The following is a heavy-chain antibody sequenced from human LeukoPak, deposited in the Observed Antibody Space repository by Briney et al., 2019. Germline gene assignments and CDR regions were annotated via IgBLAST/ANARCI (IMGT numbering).Heavy chain of an antibody. CDR3: AKDSLWFGELSGNWFDP. D-gene: IGHD3-10*01. V-gene: IGHV3-33*06. CDR2: IWYDGSNK. Sequence: GGSLRLSCAASGFTFSSYGMNWVRQAPGKGLEWVAVIWYDGSNKYYADSVKGRFTISRDNSKNTLYLQMNSLRAEDTAVYYSAKDSLWFGELSGNWFDPWGQGTLVTVSS. CDR1: GFTFSSYG. J-gene: IGHJ5*02.